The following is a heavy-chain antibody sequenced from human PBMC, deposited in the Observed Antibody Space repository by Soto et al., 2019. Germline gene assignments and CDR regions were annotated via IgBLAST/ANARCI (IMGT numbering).Heavy chain of an antibody. CDR2: MYYSGST. Sequence: SETLSLTCSVSGGSISSGYWTWIRQPPGKGLEWIGYMYYSGSTNYNPSLKSRVTISVDTSKNQFSLKLSSVTAADTAVYYCARRYSSAFDIWGQGTMVT. D-gene: IGHD6-13*01. CDR1: GGSISSGY. V-gene: IGHV4-59*08. CDR3: ARRYSSAFDI. J-gene: IGHJ3*02.